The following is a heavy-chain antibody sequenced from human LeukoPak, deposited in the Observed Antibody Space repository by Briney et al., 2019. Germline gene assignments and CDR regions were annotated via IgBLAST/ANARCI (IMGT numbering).Heavy chain of an antibody. CDR1: GYTLTGYY. D-gene: IGHD2-15*01. CDR2: INPNSGVT. CDR3: AKWIEAGGYYFGY. V-gene: IGHV1-2*02. J-gene: IGHJ4*02. Sequence: GASVKVSCKASGYTLTGYYMHWVRQAPGQGLEWMGWINPNSGVTKYAQKFQGRVTMTRDTSISTAYMELSGLRSDDTAVYYCAKWIEAGGYYFGYWGQGTLVTVSS.